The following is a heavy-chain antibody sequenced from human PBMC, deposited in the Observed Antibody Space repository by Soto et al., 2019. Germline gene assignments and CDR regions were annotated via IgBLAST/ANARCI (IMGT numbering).Heavy chain of an antibody. CDR2: IYHSGST. CDR3: AAGGGLPRYY. Sequence: QLQLQESGSGLVKPSQTLSLTCAVSGGSISSGGYSWSWIRQPPGKGLEWIGYIYHSGSTYYNPSTVMRVTISVTRSKNQFSLKLSSVTAAATAVYYCAAGGGLPRYYWGQGTLISVSS. D-gene: IGHD5-12*01. J-gene: IGHJ4*02. CDR1: GGSISSGGYS. V-gene: IGHV4-30-2*01.